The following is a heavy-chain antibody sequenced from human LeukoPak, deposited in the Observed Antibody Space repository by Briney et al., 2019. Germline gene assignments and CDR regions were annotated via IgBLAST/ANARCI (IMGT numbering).Heavy chain of an antibody. CDR1: GYTRTELS. CDR2: FDPEDGET. CDR3: ATGWATGSSWSFDY. Sequence: ASVKVSCKVSGYTRTELSMHWVRQAPGKGLEWMGGFDPEDGETIYAQKFQGRVTMTEDTSTDTAYMELSSLRSEDTAVYYCATGWATGSSWSFDYWGQGTLVTVSS. J-gene: IGHJ4*02. D-gene: IGHD6-13*01. V-gene: IGHV1-24*01.